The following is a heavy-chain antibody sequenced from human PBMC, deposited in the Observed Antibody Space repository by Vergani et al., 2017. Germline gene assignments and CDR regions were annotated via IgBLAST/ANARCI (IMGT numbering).Heavy chain of an antibody. CDR3: ARGPIAVAGTYYYYYMDV. V-gene: IGHV3-30-3*01. J-gene: IGHJ6*03. CDR1: GFTFSSYA. D-gene: IGHD6-19*01. CDR2: ISYDGSNK. Sequence: QVQLVESGGGVVQPGRSLRLSCAASGFTFSSYAMHWVRQAPGKGLEWVAVISYDGSNKYYADSVKGRFTISRDNSKNTRYLQMNSLRAEDTAVYYCARGPIAVAGTYYYYYMDVWGKGTTVTVS.